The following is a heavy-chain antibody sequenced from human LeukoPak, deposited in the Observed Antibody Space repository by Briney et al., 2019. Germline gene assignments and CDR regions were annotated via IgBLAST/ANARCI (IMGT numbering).Heavy chain of an antibody. V-gene: IGHV3-74*01. J-gene: IGHJ6*03. CDR2: INSDGSST. Sequence: PGGSLRLSCAASGFTFSSYWMHWVRQAPGKGLVWVSRINSDGSSTSYADSVKGRFTISRDNAKNTLYLQMNSLRAEDTAVYYCARDQTGSSGLKVFYYYYYYMDVWGKGTTVTISS. D-gene: IGHD3-22*01. CDR3: ARDQTGSSGLKVFYYYYYYMDV. CDR1: GFTFSSYW.